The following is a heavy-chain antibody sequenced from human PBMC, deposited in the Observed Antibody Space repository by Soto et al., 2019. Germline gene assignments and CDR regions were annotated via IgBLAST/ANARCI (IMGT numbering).Heavy chain of an antibody. CDR3: VRGYYDTSGQSNTFDI. Sequence: SETLSLTCTVSGVSISSSYWSWIRQSPGKGLEWIGYVYYSGSTNYNPSLKSRVTISVDTSKNQFSLKLSSVTAADTAVYYCVRGYYDTSGQSNTFDIRGQGTMVTVSS. J-gene: IGHJ3*02. CDR2: VYYSGST. D-gene: IGHD3-22*01. CDR1: GVSISSSY. V-gene: IGHV4-59*01.